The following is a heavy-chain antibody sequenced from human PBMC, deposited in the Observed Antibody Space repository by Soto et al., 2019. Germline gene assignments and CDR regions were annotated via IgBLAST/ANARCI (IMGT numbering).Heavy chain of an antibody. CDR3: ARSVVVVVAATRSTWFDP. J-gene: IGHJ5*02. CDR1: GGSISSGGYY. D-gene: IGHD2-15*01. V-gene: IGHV4-31*03. CDR2: IYYSGST. Sequence: SETLSLTCTVSGGSISSGGYYWSWIRQHPGKGLEWIGYIYYSGSTYYNPSLKSRVTISVDTSKNQFSLKLSSVTAADTAVFYCARSVVVVVAATRSTWFDPWGQGTLVTVS.